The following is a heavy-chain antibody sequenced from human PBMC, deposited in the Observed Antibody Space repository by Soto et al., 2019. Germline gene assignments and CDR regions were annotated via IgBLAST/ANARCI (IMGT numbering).Heavy chain of an antibody. D-gene: IGHD6-19*01. CDR2: ISYDGSNK. V-gene: IGHV3-30*18. Sequence: GGSLRLSCAASGFTFSSYGMHWVRQAPGKGLEWVAVISYDGSNKYYADSVKGRFTISRDNSKNTLYLQMNSLRAEDTAVYYCAKDSKHSSGWSHTDFDYWGQGTLVTVSS. CDR3: AKDSKHSSGWSHTDFDY. J-gene: IGHJ4*02. CDR1: GFTFSSYG.